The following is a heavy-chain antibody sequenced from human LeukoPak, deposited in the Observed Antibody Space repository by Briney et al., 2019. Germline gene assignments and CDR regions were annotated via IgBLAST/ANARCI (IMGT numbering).Heavy chain of an antibody. CDR3: ARHRVAGPYYYYYYYMDV. CDR1: GYSFTSYW. Sequence: GESLKISSKGSGYSFTSYWIGWVRQMPGKGLEWMGIIYPGDSDTRYSPSFQGQVTISADKSISTAYLQWSSLKASDTAMYYCARHRVAGPYYYYYYYMDVWGKGTTVTVSS. D-gene: IGHD6-19*01. CDR2: IYPGDSDT. V-gene: IGHV5-51*01. J-gene: IGHJ6*03.